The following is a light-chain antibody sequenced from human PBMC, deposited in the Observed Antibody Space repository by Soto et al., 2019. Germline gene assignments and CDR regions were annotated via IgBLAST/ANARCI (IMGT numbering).Light chain of an antibody. Sequence: AIQLTQSPSSLSASVGDRVTITCRASQGISSALAWYQQKPGKAPKLLIYDASSLESGVPSRFSGSGSGTDFTLTISSLQPEDFATSYCQQFNSYPHGYTFGQGTKLEIK. V-gene: IGKV1-13*02. CDR3: QQFNSYPHGYT. J-gene: IGKJ2*01. CDR1: QGISSA. CDR2: DAS.